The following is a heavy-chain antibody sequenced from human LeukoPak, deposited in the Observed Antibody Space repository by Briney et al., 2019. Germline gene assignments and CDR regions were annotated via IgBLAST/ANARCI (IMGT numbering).Heavy chain of an antibody. D-gene: IGHD4-17*01. CDR2: ISAYNGNT. CDR1: GYTFTSYG. V-gene: IGHV1-18*01. Sequence: ASVKVSCKASGYTFTSYGISWVRQAPGQGLEWMGWISAYNGNTNYAQKLQGRVTMTTDTSTSTAYMELRSLRPDDTAVYYCARVLSRSYGDYHDAFDIWGQGTMVTVSS. CDR3: ARVLSRSYGDYHDAFDI. J-gene: IGHJ3*02.